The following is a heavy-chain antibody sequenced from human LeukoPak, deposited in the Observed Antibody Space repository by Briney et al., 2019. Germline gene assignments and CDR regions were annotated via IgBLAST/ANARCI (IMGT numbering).Heavy chain of an antibody. D-gene: IGHD1-26*01. V-gene: IGHV4-34*01. CDR2: INHSGST. J-gene: IGHJ4*02. CDR1: GGSFSGYY. Sequence: AETLSLTCAVCGGSFSGYYWSWIRQPPGKGLEWIGEINHSGSTNYNPSLKSRVTISVDTSKNQFSLTLSSVTAAATAVYYCARGWALLPPAFDSSGPGTLVTVSS. CDR3: ARGWALLPPAFDS.